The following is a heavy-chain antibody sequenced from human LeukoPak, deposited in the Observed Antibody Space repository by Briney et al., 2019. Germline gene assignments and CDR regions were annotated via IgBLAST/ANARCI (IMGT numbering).Heavy chain of an antibody. CDR1: GGSFSGYY. Sequence: SSETLSLTCAVYGGSFSGYYWSWIRQPPGKGLEWIGSIYHSGSTYYNPSLKSRVTISVDKSKNQFSLRLSSVTAADTAVYYCARDCTNGVCLGDYWGQGTLVTVSS. D-gene: IGHD2-8*01. V-gene: IGHV4-34*01. CDR3: ARDCTNGVCLGDY. CDR2: IYHSGST. J-gene: IGHJ4*02.